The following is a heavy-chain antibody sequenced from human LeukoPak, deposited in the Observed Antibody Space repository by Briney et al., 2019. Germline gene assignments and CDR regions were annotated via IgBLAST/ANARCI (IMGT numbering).Heavy chain of an antibody. CDR3: ARDSPYSSGYYYFDY. J-gene: IGHJ4*02. CDR2: INHSGST. V-gene: IGHV4-34*01. Sequence: PSETPSLTCAVYGGSFSGYYWSWIRQPPGKGLEWIGEINHSGSTNYNPSLKSRVTISVDTSKNQFSLKLSSVTAADTAVYYCARDSPYSSGYYYFDYWGQGTLVTVSS. D-gene: IGHD3-22*01. CDR1: GGSFSGYY.